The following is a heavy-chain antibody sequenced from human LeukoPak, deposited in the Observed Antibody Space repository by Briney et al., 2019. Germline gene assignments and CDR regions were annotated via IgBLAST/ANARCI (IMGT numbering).Heavy chain of an antibody. CDR1: GFTFNNYG. Sequence: GGSLRRSCAASGFTFNNYGMHWVRQAPDKGLELVAFIRYDGSHKFYADSVKGRFTISRDNSKNTLYLQMNSLRAEDTAIYYCAKVVPPERGSTSCFEYWGQGALVTVSS. CDR2: IRYDGSHK. D-gene: IGHD2-2*01. J-gene: IGHJ4*01. V-gene: IGHV3-30*02. CDR3: AKVVPPERGSTSCFEY.